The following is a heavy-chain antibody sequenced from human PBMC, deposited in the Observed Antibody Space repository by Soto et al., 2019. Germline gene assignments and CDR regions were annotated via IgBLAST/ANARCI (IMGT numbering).Heavy chain of an antibody. CDR1: SVSISSSNW. V-gene: IGHV4-4*02. J-gene: IGHJ5*02. CDR3: ARVEFYCSGGSCLGLFAP. D-gene: IGHD2-15*01. Sequence: QVQLQESGPGLVKPSGTLSLTCAVSSVSISSSNWWSWVRQPPGKGLEWIGEIYHSGSTNYNPSLKSRVTISVDKSKSQFSLKLSSATAADTAVYYCARVEFYCSGGSCLGLFAPWGQGTLVTVSS. CDR2: IYHSGST.